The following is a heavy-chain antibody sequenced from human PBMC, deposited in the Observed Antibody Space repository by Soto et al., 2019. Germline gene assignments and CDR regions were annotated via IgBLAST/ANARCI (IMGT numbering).Heavy chain of an antibody. V-gene: IGHV1-69*13. CDR1: GGAFSSYA. Sequence: SVKVSCKPSGGAFSSYAFSWVRQAPGQGLEWLGGVIPVFGTPTYAQRFQGRVTITADGSTRTAYMELSSLRSDDTAMYFCARDSPYCSSTSCFYLWGQGTMVTVSS. CDR2: VIPVFGTP. J-gene: IGHJ3*01. CDR3: ARDSPYCSSTSCFYL. D-gene: IGHD2-2*01.